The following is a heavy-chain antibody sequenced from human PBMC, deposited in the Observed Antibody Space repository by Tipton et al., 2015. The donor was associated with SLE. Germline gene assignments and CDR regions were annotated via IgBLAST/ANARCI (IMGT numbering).Heavy chain of an antibody. Sequence: TLSLTCTVSGGSISSYYWSWIRQHPGKGLEWIGYIYYSGSTYYNPSLKSRVTISVDTSKNQFSLKLSSVTAADTAVYYCASTYYDFWSGNYWGQGTLVTVSS. V-gene: IGHV4-59*12. CDR3: ASTYYDFWSGNY. D-gene: IGHD3-3*01. CDR1: GGSISSYY. J-gene: IGHJ4*02. CDR2: IYYSGST.